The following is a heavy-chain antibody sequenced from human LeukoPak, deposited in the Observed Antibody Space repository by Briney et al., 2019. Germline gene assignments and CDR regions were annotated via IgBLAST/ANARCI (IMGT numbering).Heavy chain of an antibody. CDR2: MNPNSGNT. Sequence: GGSVKGSCKASVYTFTSYDINWVRQATGQGLEWMGWMNPNSGNTGYAQKFQGRVTMTRNTSISTAYMELSSLRSEDTAVYYCARVEFPRVATILDYWGQGTLVTVSS. J-gene: IGHJ4*02. V-gene: IGHV1-8*01. CDR1: VYTFTSYD. CDR3: ARVEFPRVATILDY. D-gene: IGHD5-24*01.